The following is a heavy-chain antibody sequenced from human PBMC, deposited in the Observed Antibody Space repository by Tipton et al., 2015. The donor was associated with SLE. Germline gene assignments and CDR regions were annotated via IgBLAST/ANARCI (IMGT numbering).Heavy chain of an antibody. Sequence: TLSLTCAVYGGSFSGYYWSWIRQPPGKGLEWIGSIYYTGSTYHNPALKSRVTISVDTSRNEFSLTVNSVTAADTAVYYCTRRDAGAQHFDYWGQGTLVTVSS. CDR2: IYYTGST. CDR3: TRRDAGAQHFDY. CDR1: GGSFSGYY. V-gene: IGHV4-34*01. J-gene: IGHJ4*02. D-gene: IGHD1-26*01.